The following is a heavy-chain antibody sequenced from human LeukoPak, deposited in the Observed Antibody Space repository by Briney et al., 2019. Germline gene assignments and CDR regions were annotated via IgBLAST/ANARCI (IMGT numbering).Heavy chain of an antibody. CDR2: IFHSGST. D-gene: IGHD1-26*01. CDR1: GGSISSSNW. J-gene: IGHJ5*02. CDR3: ARGGNKWELDNWFDP. V-gene: IGHV4-4*02. Sequence: PSGTLSLTCAVSGGSISSSNWWSWVRQPPGKGLEWIGEIFHSGSTNYNPSLKGRVTISVDKSKNQFSLKLNSVTAADTAVYYCARGGNKWELDNWFDPWGQGTLVTVSS.